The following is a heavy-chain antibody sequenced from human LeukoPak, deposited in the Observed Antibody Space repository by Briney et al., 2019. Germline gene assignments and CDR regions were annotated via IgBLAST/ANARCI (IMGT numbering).Heavy chain of an antibody. J-gene: IGHJ4*02. Sequence: GGSLRLSCAASGFTFSSYAMSWVRQAPGKGLEWVSGISGGGGSTYYAVSVKGRLTISRDNSKNALYLQMNGLRAEDTAVYYCAKAGDKTTTNPYYFDYWGQGTLLTVSS. CDR3: AKAGDKTTTNPYYFDY. D-gene: IGHD3-16*01. CDR1: GFTFSSYA. CDR2: ISGGGGST. V-gene: IGHV3-23*01.